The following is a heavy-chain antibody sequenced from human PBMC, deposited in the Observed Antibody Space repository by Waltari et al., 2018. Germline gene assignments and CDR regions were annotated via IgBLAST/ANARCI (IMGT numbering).Heavy chain of an antibody. CDR3: ARDPERGALDY. J-gene: IGHJ4*02. Sequence: EVPVVESGGGLVQPGGSLRLSCAASGVPFSCSWMSWVRQPPGKGLEWVANIKYDGSEEYYVDSVKGRFTISRDNAKNSLYLQMNSLRVEDTAVYYCARDPERGALDYWGQGTLVAVSS. CDR1: GVPFSCSW. CDR2: IKYDGSEE. D-gene: IGHD1-26*01. V-gene: IGHV3-7*01.